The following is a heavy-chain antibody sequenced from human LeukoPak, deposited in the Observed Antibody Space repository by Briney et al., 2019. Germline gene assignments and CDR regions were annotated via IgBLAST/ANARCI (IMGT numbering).Heavy chain of an antibody. CDR3: ARAYYDILTGYPEYFDY. V-gene: IGHV3-23*01. CDR1: AFTFSNYG. Sequence: GGSLILSCAASAFTFSNYGMRWVRQAPGKGLEWVSGLSGSGGSTYYADSVKGRFTISRDNSKNTLYLQMNSLRAEDTAVYYCARAYYDILTGYPEYFDYWGQGTLVTVSS. CDR2: LSGSGGST. J-gene: IGHJ4*02. D-gene: IGHD3-9*01.